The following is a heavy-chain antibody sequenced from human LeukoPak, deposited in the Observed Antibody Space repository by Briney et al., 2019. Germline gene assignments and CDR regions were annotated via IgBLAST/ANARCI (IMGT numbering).Heavy chain of an antibody. J-gene: IGHJ4*02. CDR3: ARGVGSGWYGLGY. D-gene: IGHD6-19*01. V-gene: IGHV4-31*03. CDR1: GGSISSGGYY. Sequence: PSETLSLTCTVSGGSISSGGYYWSWIRQHPGKGLEWIGYIYYSGSTYYNPSLKSRVTISVDTSKNQFSLKLSSVTAADTAVYYCARGVGSGWYGLGYWGQGTLVTVSS. CDR2: IYYSGST.